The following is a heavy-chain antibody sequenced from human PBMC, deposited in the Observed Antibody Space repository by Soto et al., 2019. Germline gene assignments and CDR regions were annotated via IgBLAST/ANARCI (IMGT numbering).Heavy chain of an antibody. CDR2: IIPIFGTA. V-gene: IGHV1-69*13. CDR1: GGTFSSYV. D-gene: IGHD3-22*01. Sequence: SVNVSCKASGGTFSSYVISWVRQAPGQGLEWMGGIIPIFGTANYAQKFQGRVTITADESTSTAYMELSSLRSEDTAVYYCASYGLASSKTYYYDSSGPLSFDYWGQ. CDR3: ASYGLASSKTYYYDSSGPLSFDY. J-gene: IGHJ4*02.